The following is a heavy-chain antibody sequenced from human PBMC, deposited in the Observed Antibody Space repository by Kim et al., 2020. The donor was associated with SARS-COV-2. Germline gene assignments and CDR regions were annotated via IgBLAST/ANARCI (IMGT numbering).Heavy chain of an antibody. D-gene: IGHD3-16*01. CDR3: ARDLRGAFDI. V-gene: IGHV4-34*09. Sequence: STNSNPSLQGRVTIAGKTSKNQFSLKLSSVTAADTAVYYCARDLRGAFDIWGQGTMVTVSS. CDR2: ST. J-gene: IGHJ3*02.